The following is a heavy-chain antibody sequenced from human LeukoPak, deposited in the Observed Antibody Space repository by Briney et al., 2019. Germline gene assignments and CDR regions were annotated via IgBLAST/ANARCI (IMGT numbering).Heavy chain of an antibody. D-gene: IGHD5-24*01. V-gene: IGHV1-2*02. Sequence: GASVKVSCKASGYTFTGYYMHWVRQAPGQGLEWMGWINPNSGGTNYAQKFQGRVTMTRDTSISTAYMELSRLRSDDTAVYYCAPAPIDRDGYNYPFDYWGQGTLVTVSS. J-gene: IGHJ4*02. CDR1: GYTFTGYY. CDR3: APAPIDRDGYNYPFDY. CDR2: INPNSGGT.